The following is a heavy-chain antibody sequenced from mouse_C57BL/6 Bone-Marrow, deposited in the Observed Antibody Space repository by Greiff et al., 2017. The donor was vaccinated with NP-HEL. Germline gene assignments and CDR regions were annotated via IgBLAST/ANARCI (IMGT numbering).Heavy chain of an antibody. Sequence: EVKLVESGGDLVKPGGSLKLSCAASGFTFSSYGMSWVRQTPDKRLEWVATISSGGSYTYYQESVQGRFTISRDNAKNTLYLQMSSLNSEDTAMYYCARHRSSYDYWGQGTTLTVSS. CDR3: ARHRSSYDY. V-gene: IGHV5-6*01. D-gene: IGHD1-1*01. CDR2: ISSGGSYT. CDR1: GFTFSSYG. J-gene: IGHJ2*01.